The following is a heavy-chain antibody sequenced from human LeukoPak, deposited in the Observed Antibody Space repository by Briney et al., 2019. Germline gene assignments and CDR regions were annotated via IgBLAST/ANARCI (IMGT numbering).Heavy chain of an antibody. CDR3: ARFHDFWR. V-gene: IGHV3-23*01. Sequence: GSLRLSCAASGFTFSYYDMSWVRQTPGKGLEWVSSISGRGDVTYYADSLKGRFTISRDNSKNTLYLQMNGLRAEDTALYYCARFHDFWRWGQGTLVTVSS. J-gene: IGHJ4*02. CDR1: GFTFSYYD. CDR2: ISGRGDVT. D-gene: IGHD3-3*01.